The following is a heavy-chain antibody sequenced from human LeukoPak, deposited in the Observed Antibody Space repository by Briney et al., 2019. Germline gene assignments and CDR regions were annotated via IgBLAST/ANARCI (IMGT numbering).Heavy chain of an antibody. J-gene: IGHJ4*02. V-gene: IGHV5-51*01. CDR1: GYSFINYW. CDR3: ARHASPYSSNYYFDY. Sequence: GESLKISCKGSGYSFINYWIGWVRQMPDKGLEWMGIIYPGNSDIRYNPSFQGQVTISADKSISTAYLQWSSLKASDTAMYYCARHASPYSSNYYFDYWGQGALVTVSS. CDR2: IYPGNSDI. D-gene: IGHD6-13*01.